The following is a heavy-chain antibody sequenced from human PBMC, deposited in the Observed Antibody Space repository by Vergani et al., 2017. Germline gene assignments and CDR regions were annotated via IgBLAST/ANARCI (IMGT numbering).Heavy chain of an antibody. CDR2: ISGSGGST. CDR1: GFTFSSYA. J-gene: IGHJ6*03. D-gene: IGHD2-2*01. Sequence: EVQLLESAGGLVQPGGSLRLSCAASGFTFSSYAMSWVRQAPGKGLEWVSAISGSGGSTDYADSVKGRFTISRDNSKNTLYLQMNSLRAEDTAVYYCAKDGEGYCSSTSSAHYYYYYYMDVWGKGTTVTVSS. CDR3: AKDGEGYCSSTSSAHYYYYYYMDV. V-gene: IGHV3-23*01.